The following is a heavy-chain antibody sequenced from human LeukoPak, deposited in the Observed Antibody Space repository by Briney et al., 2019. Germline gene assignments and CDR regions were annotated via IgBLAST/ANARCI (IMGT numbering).Heavy chain of an antibody. D-gene: IGHD2-15*01. J-gene: IGHJ4*03. V-gene: IGHV3-23*01. CDR2: ISGSGGST. CDR3: AKDVDIVVVVATTTFDY. CDR1: GFTFSSYY. Sequence: GGSLRLSCAASGFTFSSYYMSWVRQAPGKGLEWVSAISGSGGSTYYADSVKGRFTISRDNSKNTLHLQMNSLRAEDTAVYSCAKDVDIVVVVATTTFDYWGQKTLVSVSS.